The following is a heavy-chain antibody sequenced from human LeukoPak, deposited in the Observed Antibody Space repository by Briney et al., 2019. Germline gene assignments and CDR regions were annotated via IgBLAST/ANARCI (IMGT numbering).Heavy chain of an antibody. D-gene: IGHD1-26*01. CDR1: GFTFSSYG. CDR3: AKTSSVGATDYYYYYYMDV. Sequence: GGSLRLSCAASGFTFSSYGMHWVRQAPGKGLEWVAFIRYDGSNKYYADSVEGRFTISRDNSKNTLYLQMNSLRAEDTAVYYCAKTSSVGATDYYYYYYMDVWGKGTTVTISS. CDR2: IRYDGSNK. J-gene: IGHJ6*03. V-gene: IGHV3-30*02.